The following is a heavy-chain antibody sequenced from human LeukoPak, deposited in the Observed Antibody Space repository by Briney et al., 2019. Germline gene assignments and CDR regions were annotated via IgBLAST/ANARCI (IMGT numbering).Heavy chain of an antibody. CDR2: MNPNTGNT. CDR3: AKMDASGSDNWFDP. V-gene: IGHV1-8*01. Sequence: ASVRVSCTASGYTFTSYDINWVRQATGQGLEWMGWMNPNTGNTGYARKFQGRVTMTRDTSISTAYMELSSLRSEDTAVYYCAKMDASGSDNWFDPWGQGTLVTVSS. CDR1: GYTFTSYD. D-gene: IGHD3-10*01. J-gene: IGHJ5*02.